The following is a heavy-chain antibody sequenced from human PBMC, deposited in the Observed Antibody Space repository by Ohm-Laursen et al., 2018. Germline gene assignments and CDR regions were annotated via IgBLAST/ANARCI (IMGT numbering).Heavy chain of an antibody. Sequence: GTLSLTCTVSGGSISGYYWSWIRQPPGKGLEWIGKIYYSGTTQYNPSLKSRATISVDASKNQLSLKLTSAPAADTAVYYCASHYYDASSYFHHWGQGTLVTVSS. V-gene: IGHV4-59*08. CDR3: ASHYYDASSYFHH. CDR1: GGSISGYY. CDR2: IYYSGTT. J-gene: IGHJ1*01. D-gene: IGHD3-16*01.